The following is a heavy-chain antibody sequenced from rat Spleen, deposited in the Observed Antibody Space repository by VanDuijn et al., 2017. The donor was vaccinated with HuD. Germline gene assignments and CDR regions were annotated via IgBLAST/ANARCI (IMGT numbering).Heavy chain of an antibody. CDR1: GYSITSSYR. CDR3: ARLTPY. D-gene: IGHD1-11*01. Sequence: EVQLQESGPGLVKPSQSLSLTCSVTGYSITSSYRWNWIRKFPGNKLEWMGYINSAGSTNYNPSLKSRISITRDTSRNQFFLQVNSVTTEDTATYYCARLTPYWGQGVMVTVSS. V-gene: IGHV3-3*01. J-gene: IGHJ2*01. CDR2: INSAGST.